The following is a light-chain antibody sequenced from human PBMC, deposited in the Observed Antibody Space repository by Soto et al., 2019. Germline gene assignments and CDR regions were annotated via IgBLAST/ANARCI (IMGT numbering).Light chain of an antibody. CDR1: QSLSGNY. Sequence: NVLTQSPGTLSLSPGQRATLSCRASQSLSGNYLAWYQQKPGQAPRVLIYDASNRATGIPARFSGSGSGTDFTLTISGLEPEDFAVYYCQQRTNRPPITFGQGTRLEIK. CDR2: DAS. J-gene: IGKJ5*01. CDR3: QQRTNRPPIT. V-gene: IGKV3-11*01.